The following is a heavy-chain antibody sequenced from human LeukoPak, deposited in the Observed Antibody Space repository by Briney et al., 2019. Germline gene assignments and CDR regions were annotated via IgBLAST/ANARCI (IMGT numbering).Heavy chain of an antibody. CDR1: GFTFSSYW. V-gene: IGHV3-7*03. Sequence: GGSLRLSCVGSGFTFSSYWMSWVRQAPGKGLEWVANIKQDGSEKYYVDSVKGRFTISRDNAKNSLFLQMNSLRAEDTAVYYCAGYCNGGDCSSVDYWGQGTLVTVSS. D-gene: IGHD2-15*01. CDR2: IKQDGSEK. CDR3: AGYCNGGDCSSVDY. J-gene: IGHJ4*02.